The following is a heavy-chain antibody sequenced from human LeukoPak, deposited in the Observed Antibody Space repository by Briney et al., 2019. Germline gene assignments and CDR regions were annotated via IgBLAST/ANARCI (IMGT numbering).Heavy chain of an antibody. CDR1: GLTFSSYW. CDR3: ARARYSSGWYPY. Sequence: GGSLRLSCIASGLTFSSYWMSWVRQAPGKGLEWVANIKQDGSEKYYVDSVKGRFTISRDNAKNSLYLQMNSLRAEDTAVYYCARARYSSGWYPYWGQGTLVTVSS. J-gene: IGHJ4*02. CDR2: IKQDGSEK. V-gene: IGHV3-7*04. D-gene: IGHD6-19*01.